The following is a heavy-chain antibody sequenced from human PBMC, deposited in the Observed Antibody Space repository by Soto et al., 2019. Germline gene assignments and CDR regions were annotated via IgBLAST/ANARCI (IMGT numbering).Heavy chain of an antibody. J-gene: IGHJ4*02. CDR3: AKDSRITIFGVVYDY. V-gene: IGHV3-23*01. Sequence: GGSLRLSCAASGFTFSSYAMSWVRQAPGKGLEWVSAISGSGGSTYYADSVKGRFTISRDNSKNTLYLRMNSLRAEDTAVYYCAKDSRITIFGVVYDYWGQGTLVTVSS. D-gene: IGHD3-3*01. CDR1: GFTFSSYA. CDR2: ISGSGGST.